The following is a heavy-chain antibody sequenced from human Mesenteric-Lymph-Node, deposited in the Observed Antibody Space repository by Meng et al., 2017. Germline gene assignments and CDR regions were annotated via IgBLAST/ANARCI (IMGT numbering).Heavy chain of an antibody. V-gene: IGHV1-2*02. J-gene: IGHJ5*02. CDR3: ARDPAYSSSWYGVNWFAP. Sequence: ASVKVSCKASGYTFTDNWLHWMRQAPGQGLEWMGSINPNSGGTNYAQKFQDRVTMTRDTSTSTAYMELRSLRSDDTAVYYCARDPAYSSSWYGVNWFAPWGQGTLVTVSS. CDR1: GYTFTDNW. CDR2: INPNSGGT. D-gene: IGHD6-13*01.